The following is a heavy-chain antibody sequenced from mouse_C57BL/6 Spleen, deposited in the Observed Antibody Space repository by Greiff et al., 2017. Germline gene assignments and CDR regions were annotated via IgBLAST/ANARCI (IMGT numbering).Heavy chain of an antibody. D-gene: IGHD1-1*01. J-gene: IGHJ4*01. V-gene: IGHV5-17*01. CDR2: ISSGSSTI. CDR3: ARRNYYGRDYYAMDY. CDR1: GFTFSDYG. Sequence: DVMLVASGGGLVKPGGSLKLSCAASGFTFSDYGMHWVRQAPEKGLEWVAYISSGSSTIYYADTVTGRFTISRDNAKNTLFMQMTSLRSEDTAMXYWARRNYYGRDYYAMDYWGQGTSVTVSS.